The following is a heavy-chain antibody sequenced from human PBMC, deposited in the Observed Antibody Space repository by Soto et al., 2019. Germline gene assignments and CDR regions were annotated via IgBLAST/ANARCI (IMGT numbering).Heavy chain of an antibody. Sequence: GGSLRLSCAASGFTFSSYAMHWVRQAPGKGLEWVAVISYDGSNKYYADSVKGRFTISRDKSISTAYLQWSSLKASDTAMYYCARRLGTYNDFWSGSYNWFDPRGQGALVTVSS. CDR3: ARRLGTYNDFWSGSYNWFDP. CDR2: ISYDGSNK. V-gene: IGHV3-30-3*01. D-gene: IGHD3-3*01. J-gene: IGHJ5*02. CDR1: GFTFSSYA.